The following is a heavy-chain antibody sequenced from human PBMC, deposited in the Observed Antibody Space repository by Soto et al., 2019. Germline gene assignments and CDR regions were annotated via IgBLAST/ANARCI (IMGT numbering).Heavy chain of an antibody. V-gene: IGHV1-18*01. Sequence: QVQLVQSGAEVKKPGASVKVSCKASGYTFTSYGISWVRQAPGQGLEWMGWISAYNGNTNYAQKLQGRVTMTTDASTSTASRELRSLRSEDTAVYYCATQKRLYCSSTSCYGYGMDVWGQGTTVTVSS. CDR3: ATQKRLYCSSTSCYGYGMDV. D-gene: IGHD2-2*01. CDR2: ISAYNGNT. J-gene: IGHJ6*02. CDR1: GYTFTSYG.